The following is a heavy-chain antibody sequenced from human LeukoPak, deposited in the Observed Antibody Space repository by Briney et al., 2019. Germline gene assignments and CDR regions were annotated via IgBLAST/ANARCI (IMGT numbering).Heavy chain of an antibody. Sequence: GGSLRLSCAASGFTFSSFAMSWVRQAPGKGLEWVSAISGSGGSTYYADSVKGRFTISRDNSKNTLSLQMNSLRAEDTAVYYCARGVAAFDYWGQGTLVTVSS. CDR2: ISGSGGST. CDR1: GFTFSSFA. CDR3: ARGVAAFDY. V-gene: IGHV3-23*01. J-gene: IGHJ4*02. D-gene: IGHD6-6*01.